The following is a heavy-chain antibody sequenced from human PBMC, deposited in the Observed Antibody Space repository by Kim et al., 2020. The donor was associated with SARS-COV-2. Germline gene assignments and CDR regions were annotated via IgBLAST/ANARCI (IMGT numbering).Heavy chain of an antibody. V-gene: IGHV3-30*18. D-gene: IGHD3-10*01. CDR2: ITYDGSNK. Sequence: GGSLRLSCAASGFTFSSYGMHWVRQAPGKGLEWVAVITYDGSNKYYADSVKGRFTISRDNSKNTLYLQMNSLRAEDTAVYYCAKDRGYYGDYWSQGTLVTASS. CDR3: AKDRGYYGDY. CDR1: GFTFSSYG. J-gene: IGHJ4*02.